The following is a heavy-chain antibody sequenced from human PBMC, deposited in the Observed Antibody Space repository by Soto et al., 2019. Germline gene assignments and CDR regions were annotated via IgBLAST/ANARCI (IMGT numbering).Heavy chain of an antibody. V-gene: IGHV4-4*02. J-gene: IGHJ4*02. CDR1: SGSISSSNW. CDR2: IYHSGST. CDR3: ARDRRDGTRYCSGGSCYGAFDY. D-gene: IGHD2-15*01. Sequence: QVQLQESGPGLVKPSGTLSLTCAVSSGSISSSNWWSWVRQPPGKGLEWIGEIYHSGSTNYNPSRRSRVTISVDKSKNQFSLKLSSVTAADTAVYYCARDRRDGTRYCSGGSCYGAFDYWGQGTLVTVSS.